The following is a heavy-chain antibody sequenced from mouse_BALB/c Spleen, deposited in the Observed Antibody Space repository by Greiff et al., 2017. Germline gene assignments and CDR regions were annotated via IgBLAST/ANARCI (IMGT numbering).Heavy chain of an antibody. Sequence: VKLMESGPGLVAPSQSLSITCTVSGFSLTSYGVHWVRQPPGKGLEWLGVIWAGGSTNYNSALMSRLSISKDNSKSQVFLKMNSLQTDDTAMYYCARDLYYMYDEGDAMDYWGQGTSVTVSS. D-gene: IGHD2-14*01. CDR3: ARDLYYMYDEGDAMDY. J-gene: IGHJ4*01. CDR1: GFSLTSYG. CDR2: IWAGGST. V-gene: IGHV2-9*02.